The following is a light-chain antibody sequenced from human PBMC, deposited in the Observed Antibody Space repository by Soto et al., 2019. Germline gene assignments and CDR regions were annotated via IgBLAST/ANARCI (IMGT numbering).Light chain of an antibody. Sequence: QSVLTQPPSASGSPGQSVTISCTGTSSDVGGYNYVSWYQHHPGKAPKLMIYDITKRPSGVPDRFSGSKSGNTASLTVSGLQAEDEADYYCSSYAGSSDLVFGGGTKVTVL. J-gene: IGLJ2*01. V-gene: IGLV2-8*01. CDR3: SSYAGSSDLV. CDR1: SSDVGGYNY. CDR2: DIT.